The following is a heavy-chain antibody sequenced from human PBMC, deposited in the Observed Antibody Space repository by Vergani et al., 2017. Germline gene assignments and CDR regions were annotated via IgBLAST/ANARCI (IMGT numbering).Heavy chain of an antibody. D-gene: IGHD3-10*01. J-gene: IGHJ4*02. CDR3: AKDRSVLLWFGELLGDFDY. Sequence: EVQLVESGGGLVKPGGSLRLSCAASGFTFSSYSMNWVRQAPGKGLEWVSSISGSGGSTYYADSVKGRFTISRDNSKNTLYLQMNSLRAEDTAVYYCAKDRSVLLWFGELLGDFDYWGQGTLVTVSS. V-gene: IGHV3-23*04. CDR2: ISGSGGST. CDR1: GFTFSSYS.